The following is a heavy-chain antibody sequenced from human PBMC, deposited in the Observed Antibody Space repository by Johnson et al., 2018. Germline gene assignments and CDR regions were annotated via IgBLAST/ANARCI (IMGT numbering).Heavy chain of an antibody. V-gene: IGHV3-74*02. Sequence: LVESGGGLVQPGRSLRLSCTTSGFTFGDYSMSWFRQAPGKGLVWVSRINSDGSSTSYADSVKGRFTISRDNAKNPLSLQMNSLRAEDTAVYYCSKAYDFWSGYSSYYGMDVWGQGTTVTVSS. CDR2: INSDGSST. CDR1: GFTFGDYS. D-gene: IGHD3-3*01. J-gene: IGHJ6*02. CDR3: SKAYDFWSGYSSYYGMDV.